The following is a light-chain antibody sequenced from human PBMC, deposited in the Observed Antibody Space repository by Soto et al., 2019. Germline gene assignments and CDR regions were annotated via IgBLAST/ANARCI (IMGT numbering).Light chain of an antibody. J-gene: IGKJ2*01. CDR2: DAS. CDR1: QIISTS. CDR3: QQYNSYSYT. V-gene: IGKV1-5*01. Sequence: DIQMTQSPSTLSAAVGDRATITCRASQIISTSLAWYQQKPGRAPQLLVFDASNLESGVSSRFSGSGSGTEFTLTISSLQPDDFATYYCQQYNSYSYTFGQGTKVEIK.